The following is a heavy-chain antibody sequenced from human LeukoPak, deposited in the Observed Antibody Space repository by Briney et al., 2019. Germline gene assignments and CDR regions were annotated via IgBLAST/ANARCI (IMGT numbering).Heavy chain of an antibody. CDR1: GFTVSSNY. V-gene: IGHV3-53*01. D-gene: IGHD3-10*01. J-gene: IGHJ6*04. Sequence: GGSLRLSCAASGFTVSSNYMSWVRQAPGKGLEWVSVIYSGGSTYYADSVKGRFTISRDNSKNTLYLQMNSLRAEDTAVYYCARERAYCGSGTSYGMDVWGKGTTVTVSS. CDR3: ARERAYCGSGTSYGMDV. CDR2: IYSGGST.